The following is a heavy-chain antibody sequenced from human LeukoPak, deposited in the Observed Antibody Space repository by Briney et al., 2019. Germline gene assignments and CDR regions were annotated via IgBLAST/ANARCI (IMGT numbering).Heavy chain of an antibody. V-gene: IGHV4-34*01. Sequence: SSETLSLTCAVYGGSFTGYFWTWIRQPPGKGLEWIGEINHSGSTNYSPSLKSRVTISLDTSRNQFSLKLSSVTAADTAVYYCASYDYGGTTDAFDIWGQGTMVTVSS. CDR3: ASYDYGGTTDAFDI. CDR2: INHSGST. D-gene: IGHD4-23*01. J-gene: IGHJ3*02. CDR1: GGSFTGYF.